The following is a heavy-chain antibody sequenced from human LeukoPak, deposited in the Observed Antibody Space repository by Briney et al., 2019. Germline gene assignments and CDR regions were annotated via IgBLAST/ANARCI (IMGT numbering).Heavy chain of an antibody. CDR1: GFTFSSYA. J-gene: IGHJ5*02. CDR2: ISGSGGST. D-gene: IGHD5-18*01. Sequence: GGSLRLSCAASGFTFSSYAMSWVRQAPGKGLEWVSAISGSGGSTYYADSVKGRFTISRDNSKNTLYLQMNSLRAEDTAVYYCAKKGPWIQLWLLSDWFDPWGQGTLVTVSS. CDR3: AKKGPWIQLWLLSDWFDP. V-gene: IGHV3-23*01.